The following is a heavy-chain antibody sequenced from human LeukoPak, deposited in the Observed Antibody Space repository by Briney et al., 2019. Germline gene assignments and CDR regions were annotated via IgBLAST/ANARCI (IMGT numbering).Heavy chain of an antibody. J-gene: IGHJ1*01. V-gene: IGHV4-39*07. CDR1: GGSISSSSYY. CDR3: ARAPSVMAEYFQH. Sequence: SETLSLTCTVSGGSISSSSYYWGWIRQPPGKGLEWIGSIYYSGSTYHNPSLKSRVTISVDTSKNQFSLKLSSVTAADTAVYYCARAPSVMAEYFQHWGQGTLVTVSS. CDR2: IYYSGST. D-gene: IGHD2-8*01.